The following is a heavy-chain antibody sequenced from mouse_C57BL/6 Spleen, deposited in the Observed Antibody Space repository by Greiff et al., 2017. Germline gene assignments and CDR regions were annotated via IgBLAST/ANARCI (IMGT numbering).Heavy chain of an antibody. V-gene: IGHV5-9-1*02. CDR3: TREGLGHYYAMDY. Sequence: EVKLVESGEGLVKPGGSLKLSCAASGFTFSSYAMSWVRQTPEKRLEWVAYISSGGDYIYYAATVKGRFTISRDNARNTLYLQMSSLKSEDTAMYYCTREGLGHYYAMDYWGQGTSVTVSS. J-gene: IGHJ4*01. D-gene: IGHD3-3*01. CDR1: GFTFSSYA. CDR2: ISSGGDYI.